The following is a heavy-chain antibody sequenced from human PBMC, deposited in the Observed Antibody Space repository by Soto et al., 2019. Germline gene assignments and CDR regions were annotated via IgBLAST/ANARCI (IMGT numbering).Heavy chain of an antibody. D-gene: IGHD3-3*01. V-gene: IGHV4-4*07. Sequence: SETLSLTCTVSGGPISSYYWSWIRQPAGKGLEWIGRIYTSGSTNYNPSLKSRVTMSVDTSKNQFSLKLSSVTAADTAVYYCAREGVDFWSGYYYGMDVWGQGTTVTVSS. CDR2: IYTSGST. CDR1: GGPISSYY. J-gene: IGHJ6*02. CDR3: AREGVDFWSGYYYGMDV.